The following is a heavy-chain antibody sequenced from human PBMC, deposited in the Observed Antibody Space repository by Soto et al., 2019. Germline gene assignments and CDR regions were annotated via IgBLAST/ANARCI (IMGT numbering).Heavy chain of an antibody. CDR2: IYYSGTT. J-gene: IGHJ4*02. D-gene: IGHD2-2*01. V-gene: IGHV4-31*03. CDR3: ARSSTRATHFDY. CDR1: GGSISSGGYY. Sequence: QVQLQESGPGLVKPSQTLSLTCTVSGGSISSGGYYWSWIRQHPGKGLEWIGYIYYSGTTYYNPSLKRRGTISVAPSKNQVCLTLSSVTAADTAVYYCARSSTRATHFDYWGQGTLVTVSS.